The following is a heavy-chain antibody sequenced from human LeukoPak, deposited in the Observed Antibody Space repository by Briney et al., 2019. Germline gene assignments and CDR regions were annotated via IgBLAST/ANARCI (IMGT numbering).Heavy chain of an antibody. CDR2: ITCSSSYI. CDR3: ASRNAIDY. CDR1: GFPFSSYS. D-gene: IGHD1-14*01. J-gene: IGHJ4*02. V-gene: IGHV3-21*01. Sequence: GALRLSCAASGFPFSSYSMNWVRQAPGKGLEWVSSITCSSSYIYYADSVKGRFTISRDNAKNSLYLQMNSLRAEDTAVYYCASRNAIDYWGQGTLVTVSS.